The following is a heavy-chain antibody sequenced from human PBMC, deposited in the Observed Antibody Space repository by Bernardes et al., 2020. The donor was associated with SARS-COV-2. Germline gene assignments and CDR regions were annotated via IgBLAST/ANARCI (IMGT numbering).Heavy chain of an antibody. J-gene: IGHJ6*02. CDR1: GGSISSGSYY. CDR3: AVFGERYYYGMDV. CDR2: IYTSGST. Sequence: SETLSLTCTVSGGSISSGSYYWSWIRQPAGKGLEWIGRIYTSGSTNYNPSLKSRVTISVDTSKNQFSLKLSSVTAADTAVYYCAVFGERYYYGMDVWGQGTTVTVSS. D-gene: IGHD3-10*01. V-gene: IGHV4-61*02.